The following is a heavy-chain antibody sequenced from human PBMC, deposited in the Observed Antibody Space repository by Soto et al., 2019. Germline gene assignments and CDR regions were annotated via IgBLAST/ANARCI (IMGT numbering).Heavy chain of an antibody. D-gene: IGHD3-9*01. CDR3: ARGGGLRYFDWLFVSNWFDP. V-gene: IGHV4-34*01. J-gene: IGHJ5*02. Sequence: SETLSLTCAVYGGSFSGYYWSWIRQPPGKGLEWIGEINHSGSTNYNPSLKSRVTISVDTSKNQFSLKLSSVTAADTAVYYCARGGGLRYFDWLFVSNWFDPWGQGTLVTVSS. CDR2: INHSGST. CDR1: GGSFSGYY.